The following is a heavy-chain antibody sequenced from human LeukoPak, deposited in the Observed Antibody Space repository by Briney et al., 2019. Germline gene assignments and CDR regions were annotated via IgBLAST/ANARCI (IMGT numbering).Heavy chain of an antibody. J-gene: IGHJ1*01. CDR1: EFTSSSYG. CDR3: LVIIVGGSSQY. Sequence: GGSLRLSCAASEFTSSSYGMHWVRQAPGKGLKWVADIWYDGKTEHFADSVRGRFTISRDNFKNTLYLQMNSLRVEDTAVYHCLVIIVGGSSQYWGQGTLVTVSS. D-gene: IGHD2-15*01. V-gene: IGHV3-33*01. CDR2: IWYDGKTE.